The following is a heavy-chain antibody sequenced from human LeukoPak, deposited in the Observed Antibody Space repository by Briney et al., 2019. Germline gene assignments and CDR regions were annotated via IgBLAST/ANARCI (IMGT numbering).Heavy chain of an antibody. J-gene: IGHJ5*02. CDR3: ARGGDYGDGNWFDP. CDR1: GGSISSSNW. V-gene: IGHV4-4*02. CDR2: IYHSGSN. Sequence: SETLSLTCAFSGGSISSSNWWGWVRQPPGKGLEWGWEIYHSGSNNYNQYLKSRVAISVDTSNNQFSLKLSSVTAADTAVYYCARGGDYGDGNWFDPWGQGTLVTVSS. D-gene: IGHD4-17*01.